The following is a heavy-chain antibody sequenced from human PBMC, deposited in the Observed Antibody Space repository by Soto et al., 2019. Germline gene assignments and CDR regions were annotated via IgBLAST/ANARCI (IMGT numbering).Heavy chain of an antibody. D-gene: IGHD2-8*02. CDR2: IYPGDPDT. V-gene: IGHV5-51*01. Sequence: PGEYLKISCQCSGYAVSNYWIAWVRQMPGKGLEWMGIIYPGDPDTRYSPSFQGQVTISVDKSITTAYLQWSSLKASDTAMYYCARGYCTATICDPWFDPWGQGTLVT. CDR3: ARGYCTATICDPWFDP. CDR1: GYAVSNYW. J-gene: IGHJ5*02.